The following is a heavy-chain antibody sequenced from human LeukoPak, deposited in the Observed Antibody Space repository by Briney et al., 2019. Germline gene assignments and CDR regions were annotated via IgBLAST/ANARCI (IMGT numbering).Heavy chain of an antibody. CDR2: ISAYNGHT. J-gene: IGHJ2*01. V-gene: IGHV1-18*01. CDR1: GYTFTSYG. Sequence: ASVKVSCKASGYTFTSYGISWVRQAPGQGLEWMGWISAYNGHTNYAQKLQDRVTMTTETSTGTAYMELRSLISDDTAVYYCARITMVRGVLFDWYFDLWGRGTLVTVSS. CDR3: ARITMVRGVLFDWYFDL. D-gene: IGHD3-10*01.